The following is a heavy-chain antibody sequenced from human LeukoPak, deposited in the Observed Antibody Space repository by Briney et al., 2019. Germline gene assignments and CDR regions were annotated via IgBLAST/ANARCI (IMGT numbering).Heavy chain of an antibody. CDR3: ARHAAYYYDSSGYSH. CDR1: GGSISSSSYY. V-gene: IGHV4-39*01. CDR2: IYYSGST. Sequence: SETLSLTCTVSGGSISSSSYYWGWIRQPPGKGLEWIGSIYYSGSTYYNPSLKSRVTISVDTSKNQFSLKLSSVTAADTAVYYCARHAAYYYDSSGYSHWGQGTLVTVSS. D-gene: IGHD3-22*01. J-gene: IGHJ4*02.